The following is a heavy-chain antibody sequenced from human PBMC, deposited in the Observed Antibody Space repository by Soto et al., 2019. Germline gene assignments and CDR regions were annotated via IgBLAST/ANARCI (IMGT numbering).Heavy chain of an antibody. J-gene: IGHJ4*02. D-gene: IGHD1-26*01. CDR3: AKEGGLSGSYYISSSYYFDY. Sequence: GGSLRLSCVASVFTFSSYGMHWVRQAPGKGLEWVAIISYDGSNTYYADSVKGRFTISRDNSKNTLYLQMNSLRAEDTSVYYCAKEGGLSGSYYISSSYYFDYWGQGTLVTVS. CDR1: VFTFSSYG. V-gene: IGHV3-30*18. CDR2: ISYDGSNT.